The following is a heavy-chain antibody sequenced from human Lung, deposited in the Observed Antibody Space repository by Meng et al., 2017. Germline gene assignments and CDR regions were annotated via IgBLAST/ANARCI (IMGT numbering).Heavy chain of an antibody. D-gene: IGHD3-22*01. CDR2: IYYSGST. CDR3: ARETEYYDSSGYSVESYYFDY. J-gene: IGHJ4*02. V-gene: IGHV4-31*03. CDR1: GGSISSGGYY. Sequence: QLTEAGPWLVKPSQPLSLSCTVSGGSISSGGYYWSWIRQHPGKGLEWIGYIYYSGSTYYNPSLKSRVTISVDTPKNQFSLKLSSVTAADTAVYYCARETEYYDSSGYSVESYYFDYWGQGTLVTVSS.